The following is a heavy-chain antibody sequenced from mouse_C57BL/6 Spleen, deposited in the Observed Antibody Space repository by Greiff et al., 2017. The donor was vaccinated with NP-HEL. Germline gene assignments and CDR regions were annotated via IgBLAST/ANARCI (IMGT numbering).Heavy chain of an antibody. CDR2: ISSGGSYT. CDR1: GFTFSSYG. D-gene: IGHD2-4*01. J-gene: IGHJ3*01. Sequence: EVQGVESGGDLVKPGGSLKLSCAASGFTFSSYGMSWVRQTPDKRLEWVATISSGGSYTYYPGSVKGRFTISRDNAKNPLYLQMSSLKSEDTAMYYCASPYDDYDGAWFAYWGQGTLVTVSA. CDR3: ASPYDDYDGAWFAY. V-gene: IGHV5-6*01.